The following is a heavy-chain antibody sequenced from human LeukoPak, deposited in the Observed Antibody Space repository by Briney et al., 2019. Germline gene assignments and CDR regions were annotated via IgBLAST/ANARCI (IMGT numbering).Heavy chain of an antibody. V-gene: IGHV4-59*01. CDR3: AREGRENWFDP. CDR2: GHYSGNT. J-gene: IGHJ5*02. Sequence: PSETLSLTCTVSGDSIRNYYWNWIRQPPGKGLEWIGYGHYSGNTFSNPSLKSRVTFSVDTSTNQFSLKLTSVTAADTAVYYCAREGRENWFDPWGQGTLVTVSS. CDR1: GDSIRNYY.